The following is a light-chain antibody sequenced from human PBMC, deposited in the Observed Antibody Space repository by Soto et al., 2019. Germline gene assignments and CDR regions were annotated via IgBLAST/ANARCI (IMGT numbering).Light chain of an antibody. CDR2: SAS. J-gene: IGKJ5*01. CDR1: RVISSH. CDR3: QQLNSYPQT. Sequence: IQLTQSPAFLSARVGDRVTITCRASRVISSHLPWYQTKPGKAPKLLVYSASTLQSGVPSRFSASRSGQDCTLTISSLQPEESATDFRQQLNSYPQTVGQGPRLELK. V-gene: IGKV1-9*01.